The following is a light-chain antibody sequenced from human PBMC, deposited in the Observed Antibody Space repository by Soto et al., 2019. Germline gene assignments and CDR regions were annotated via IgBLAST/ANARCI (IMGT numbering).Light chain of an antibody. Sequence: VLTQSPATLSLSPGERATLSCRASQTVSTFLAWYQQKPGQAPRLLIYEASDRATGIPARFTGSGSGTDFTLTISSLEPEDFAVYYCQHSLTFGGGTRVEIK. CDR2: EAS. CDR1: QTVSTF. V-gene: IGKV3-11*01. CDR3: QHSLT. J-gene: IGKJ4*01.